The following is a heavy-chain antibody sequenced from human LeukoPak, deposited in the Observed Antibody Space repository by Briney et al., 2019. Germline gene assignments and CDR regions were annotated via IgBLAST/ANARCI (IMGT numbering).Heavy chain of an antibody. Sequence: ASVKVSCKASGYTFTSYYMHWVRQAPGQGLEWMGIINPSGGSTSYAQKFQGRVTMTKDTSTSTVYMELSSLRSEDTAVYYCAREGYVSGSYYIIDYWGQGTLVTVSS. CDR1: GYTFTSYY. CDR2: INPSGGST. D-gene: IGHD1-26*01. V-gene: IGHV1-46*01. J-gene: IGHJ4*02. CDR3: AREGYVSGSYYIIDY.